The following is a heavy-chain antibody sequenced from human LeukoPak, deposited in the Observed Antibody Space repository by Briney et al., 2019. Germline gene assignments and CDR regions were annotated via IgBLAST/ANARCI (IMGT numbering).Heavy chain of an antibody. Sequence: PVRTLRLSRAASGFTFSGYCMHGVRHATAQGLVWISRVNTDGRNSTYADSLKGRFSTYRDNSKNTMYLQMNTLSADDTAVYYCAREAGDCSCTSCYRPEDYWGQGTLVTVS. CDR3: AREAGDCSCTSCYRPEDY. CDR1: GFTFSGYC. CDR2: VNTDGRNS. V-gene: IGHV3-74*03. J-gene: IGHJ4*02. D-gene: IGHD2-2*01.